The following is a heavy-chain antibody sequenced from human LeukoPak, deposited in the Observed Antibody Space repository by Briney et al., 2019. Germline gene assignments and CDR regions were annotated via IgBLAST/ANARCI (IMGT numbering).Heavy chain of an antibody. CDR1: GFTFSSYG. V-gene: IGHV3-30*18. Sequence: GRSLRLSCAASGFTFSSYGMHWVRQAPGKGLEWVAVISYNGSNKYYADSVKGRFTTSRDNSKNTLYLQMNSLRAEDTAVYYCAKDLATFDSSGYYPNYYYGMDVWGQGTTVTVSS. D-gene: IGHD3-22*01. CDR2: ISYNGSNK. J-gene: IGHJ6*02. CDR3: AKDLATFDSSGYYPNYYYGMDV.